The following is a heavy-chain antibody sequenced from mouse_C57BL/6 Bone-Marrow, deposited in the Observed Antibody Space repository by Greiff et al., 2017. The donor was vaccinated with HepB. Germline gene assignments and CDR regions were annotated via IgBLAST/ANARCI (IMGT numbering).Heavy chain of an antibody. V-gene: IGHV1-69*01. D-gene: IGHD1-1*01. CDR3: ARVIYCGSSYGFDY. CDR2: IDPSDSYT. Sequence: QVQLQQPGAELVMPGASVKLSCKASGYTFTSYWMHWVKQRPGQGLEWIGEIDPSDSYTNYNQKFKGKSTLTVDKSSSTAYMQLSSLTSEDSAVYYCARVIYCGSSYGFDYWGQGTTLTVSS. CDR1: GYTFTSYW. J-gene: IGHJ2*01.